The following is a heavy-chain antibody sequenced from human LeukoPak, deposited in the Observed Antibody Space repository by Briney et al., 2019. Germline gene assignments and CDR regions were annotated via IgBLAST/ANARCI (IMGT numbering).Heavy chain of an antibody. V-gene: IGHV4-59*01. CDR2: IYYSGST. J-gene: IGHJ4*02. D-gene: IGHD5-24*01. CDR3: ARHYPMATMNIDH. Sequence: SETLSLTCTVSGGSISSYYWSWIRQPPGKGLEWIGYIYYSGSTNYNPSLKSRVTISVDTSENQFSLKLSSVTAADTAVYSCARHYPMATMNIDHWGQGTLVTVSS. CDR1: GGSISSYY.